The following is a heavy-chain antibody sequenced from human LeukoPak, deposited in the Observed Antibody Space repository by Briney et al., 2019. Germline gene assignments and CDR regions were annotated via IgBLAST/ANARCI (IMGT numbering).Heavy chain of an antibody. CDR2: MNPNSGNT. CDR1: GYIFTSYD. Sequence: ASVKVSCKASGYIFTSYDINWVRQATGQGLEWMGWMNPNSGNTGYAQKFQGRVTMTEDTSTDTAYMELSSLRSEDTAVYYCATRGYCSGGSCYFFDYWGQGTLVTVSS. J-gene: IGHJ4*02. V-gene: IGHV1-8*02. CDR3: ATRGYCSGGSCYFFDY. D-gene: IGHD2-15*01.